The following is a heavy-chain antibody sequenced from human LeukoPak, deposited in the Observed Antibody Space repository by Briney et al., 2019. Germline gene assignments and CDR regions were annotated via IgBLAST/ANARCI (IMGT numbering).Heavy chain of an antibody. J-gene: IGHJ5*02. CDR2: IYYSGST. Sequence: PSETLSLTCTVSGGSISSSSYYWGWIRQPPGKGLEWIGSIYYSGSTYYNPSLKSRVTISVDTSKNQFSLKLSSVTAADTAVYYCARIKSGYSSSWYPFDPWGQGTLVTVSS. CDR3: ARIKSGYSSSWYPFDP. CDR1: GGSISSSSYY. V-gene: IGHV4-39*01. D-gene: IGHD6-13*01.